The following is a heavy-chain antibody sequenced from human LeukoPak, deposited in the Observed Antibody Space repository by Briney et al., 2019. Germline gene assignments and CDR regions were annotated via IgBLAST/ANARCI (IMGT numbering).Heavy chain of an antibody. J-gene: IGHJ4*02. CDR2: ISSSSSTI. V-gene: IGHV3-48*04. CDR3: AKGGCSSTSCYVGY. D-gene: IGHD2-2*01. Sequence: GGSLRLSCAASGFTFSSYSMNWVRQAPGKGLEWVSYISSSSSTIYYADSVKGRFTISRDNAKNSLYLQINSLRAEDTAVYYCAKGGCSSTSCYVGYWGQGTLVTVSS. CDR1: GFTFSSYS.